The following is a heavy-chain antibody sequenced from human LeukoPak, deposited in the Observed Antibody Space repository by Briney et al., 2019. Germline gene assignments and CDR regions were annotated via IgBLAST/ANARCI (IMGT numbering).Heavy chain of an antibody. CDR3: ARGPPNWGYDY. D-gene: IGHD7-27*01. V-gene: IGHV1-8*01. CDR2: MSPNSGDT. J-gene: IGHJ4*02. Sequence: ASVKVSCKASGYTFTSYDFNWVRQATGQRPEWMGWMSPNSGDTGYAQKFQDRVTMTRNTSISTAYMELSSLRSDDTAVYYCARGPPNWGYDYWGPGTLVTVST. CDR1: GYTFTSYD.